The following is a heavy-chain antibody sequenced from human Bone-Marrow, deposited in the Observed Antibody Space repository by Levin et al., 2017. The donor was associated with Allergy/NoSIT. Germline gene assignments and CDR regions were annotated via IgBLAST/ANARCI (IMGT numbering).Heavy chain of an antibody. CDR3: ARSGYSGYDFYPF. CDR1: GYSFTISD. Sequence: AASVKVSCEASGYSFTISDINWVRQAPGQRFEWMGWVNPTSGKTDYAQKFQGRVTMTRNTSINTAYMELSNLRSEDTAVYYCARSGYSGYDFYPFWGQGTLVTVSS. J-gene: IGHJ1*01. CDR2: VNPTSGKT. V-gene: IGHV1-8*01. D-gene: IGHD5-12*01.